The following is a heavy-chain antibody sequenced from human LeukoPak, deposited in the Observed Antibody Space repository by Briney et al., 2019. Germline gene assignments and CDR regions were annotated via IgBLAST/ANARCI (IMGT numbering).Heavy chain of an antibody. CDR2: VWSDGNGK. V-gene: IGHV3-33*01. CDR3: ARDRGSNDPIDY. Sequence: GGSLRLSCAASGFTFSTYGMHWVRQAPGKGLEWVALVWSDGNGKFYADSVKGRFTISRDNSKNTLYLQMSSLRAEDTAVYYCARDRGSNDPIDYWGQGTLVTVSS. CDR1: GFTFSTYG. J-gene: IGHJ4*02. D-gene: IGHD2-15*01.